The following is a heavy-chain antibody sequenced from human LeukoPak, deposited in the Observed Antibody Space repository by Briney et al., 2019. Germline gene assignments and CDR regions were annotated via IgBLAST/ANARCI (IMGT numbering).Heavy chain of an antibody. Sequence: SDTLSLTCTVSGGSISSGSYYWSWIRQPAGKGLEWIGRIYTSGSTNYNPSLKSRVTISVDTSKNQFSLKLSSVTAADTAVYYYARVWDVGYSYGPFDIWGQGTMVTVSS. CDR2: IYTSGST. D-gene: IGHD5-18*01. J-gene: IGHJ3*02. CDR1: GGSISSGSYY. V-gene: IGHV4-61*02. CDR3: ARVWDVGYSYGPFDI.